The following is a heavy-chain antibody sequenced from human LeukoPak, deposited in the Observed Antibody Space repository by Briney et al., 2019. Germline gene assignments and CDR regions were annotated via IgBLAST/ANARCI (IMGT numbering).Heavy chain of an antibody. CDR1: GFTVSSNS. CDR2: IYSDNT. Sequence: PGGSLRLSCTVSGFTVSSNSMSWVRQAPGKGLEWVSFIYSDNTHYSDSVKGRFTISRDNSKNTLYLQMNSLRAEDTAVYYCANHLWGSIHDAFDIWGQGTMVTVSS. CDR3: ANHLWGSIHDAFDI. D-gene: IGHD3-16*01. V-gene: IGHV3-53*01. J-gene: IGHJ3*02.